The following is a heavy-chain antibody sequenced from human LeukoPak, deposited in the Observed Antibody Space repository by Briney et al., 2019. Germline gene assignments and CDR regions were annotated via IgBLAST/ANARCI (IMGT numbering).Heavy chain of an antibody. CDR2: IYYSGST. CDR1: GGSISSYY. D-gene: IGHD2-2*01. J-gene: IGHJ4*02. CDR3: ARDTVPAAPNFDY. Sequence: SETLSLTYTVSGGSISSYYWSWIRQPPGKGLEWIGYIYYSGSTNYNPSLKSRVTISVDTSKNQFSLKLSSVTAADTAVYYCARDTVPAAPNFDYWGQGTLVTVSS. V-gene: IGHV4-59*01.